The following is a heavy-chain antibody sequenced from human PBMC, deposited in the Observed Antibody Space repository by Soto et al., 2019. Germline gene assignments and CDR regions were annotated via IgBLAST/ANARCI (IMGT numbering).Heavy chain of an antibody. CDR1: GYTFTSYA. CDR2: INAGNGNT. J-gene: IGHJ4*02. D-gene: IGHD2-21*02. Sequence: QVQLVQSGAEEKKPGASVKVSCKASGYTFTSYAMHWVRQAPGQRLEWMGWINAGNGNTKYSQKFQGRVTITRDTAASTAYMELSSLRSEATAVYCCARSMVVVTALDYWGQGTLGTVSS. CDR3: ARSMVVVTALDY. V-gene: IGHV1-3*05.